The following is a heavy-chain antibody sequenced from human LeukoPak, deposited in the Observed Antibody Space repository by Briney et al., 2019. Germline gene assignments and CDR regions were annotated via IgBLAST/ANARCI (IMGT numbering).Heavy chain of an antibody. CDR1: GDSISSSSYS. V-gene: IGHV4-39*01. Sequence: KSSETLSLTCTVSGDSISSSSYSWGWIRQPPGKGLEWIGSIYYSGSTYYNPSLKSRVTISVDTSKNQFSLKLSSVTAADTAMYYCASDRIEVDAFDIWGQGTMVTVSS. J-gene: IGHJ3*02. D-gene: IGHD2-15*01. CDR3: ASDRIEVDAFDI. CDR2: IYYSGST.